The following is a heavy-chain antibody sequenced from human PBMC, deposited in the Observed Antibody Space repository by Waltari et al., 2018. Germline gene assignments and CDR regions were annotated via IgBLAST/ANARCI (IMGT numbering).Heavy chain of an antibody. V-gene: IGHV4-34*01. CDR1: GASFSAYY. D-gene: IGHD3-3*01. CDR2: IRHPGNT. J-gene: IGHJ5*02. Sequence: QVQLQQWGAGLLKPSETLSLTCSVSGASFSAYYWGWVRHVPGKGLGWIGQIRHPGNTKYNPSLQSRVAISIDTSRNQFSLRVFSVTAADTGLYFCTRGGNYDFWSHSPFVNPWGQGTQVTVSS. CDR3: TRGGNYDFWSHSPFVNP.